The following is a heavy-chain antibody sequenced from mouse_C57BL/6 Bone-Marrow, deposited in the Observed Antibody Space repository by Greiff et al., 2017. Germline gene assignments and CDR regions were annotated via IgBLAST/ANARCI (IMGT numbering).Heavy chain of an antibody. J-gene: IGHJ3*01. CDR1: GYTFTSYW. CDR2: IDPSDSYT. Sequence: VQLQQPGAELVMPGASVKLSCKASGYTFTSYWMHWVKQRPGQGLEWIGEIDPSDSYTTYNQKFKGKSTLTVDKSSSTAYMQLSSLTSEDSAVYYCARPFAYWGQGTLVTVSA. CDR3: ARPFAY. V-gene: IGHV1-69*01.